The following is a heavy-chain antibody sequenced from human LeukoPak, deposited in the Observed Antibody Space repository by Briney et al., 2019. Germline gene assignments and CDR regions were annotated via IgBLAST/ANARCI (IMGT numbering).Heavy chain of an antibody. CDR3: ASHGPRVHGYMDV. V-gene: IGHV3-48*03. CDR1: GFTFSSYE. CDR2: ISSSGSTI. D-gene: IGHD1-1*01. J-gene: IGHJ6*03. Sequence: GGSLRLSRAASGFTFSSYEMNWVRQAPGKGLEGVSYISSSGSTIYYADSVKGRFTISRDNAKNSLYLQMNSLRAEDTAVYYCASHGPRVHGYMDVWGKGTTVTVSS.